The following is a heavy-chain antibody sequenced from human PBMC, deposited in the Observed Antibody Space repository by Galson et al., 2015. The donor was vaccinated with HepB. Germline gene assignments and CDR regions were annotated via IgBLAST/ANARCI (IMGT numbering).Heavy chain of an antibody. CDR1: GYTFTSYT. CDR3: ARGDIVLPPRIGGWFDP. D-gene: IGHD2-8*02. CDR2: INASNGNT. Sequence: SVKVSCKASGYTFTSYTMHWVRQAPGQRLEWMGWINASNGNTKYSQKFKGRVTITRDTSASTAYMELSSLRSEDTAVYYCARGDIVLPPRIGGWFDPWGQGTLVTVSS. J-gene: IGHJ5*02. V-gene: IGHV1-3*01.